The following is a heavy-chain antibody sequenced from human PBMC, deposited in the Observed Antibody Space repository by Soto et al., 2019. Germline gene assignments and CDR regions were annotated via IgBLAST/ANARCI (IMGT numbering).Heavy chain of an antibody. CDR2: IYYSGST. CDR3: AGGIASAATFDY. CDR1: GGSISSYY. D-gene: IGHD6-13*01. J-gene: IGHJ4*02. V-gene: IGHV4-59*08. Sequence: SETLSLTCTVSGGSISSYYWSWIRQPPGKGLEWIGYIYYSGSTNYNPSLKSRVTISVDTSKNQFSLKLSSVTAADTAVYYCAGGIASAATFDYWGQGTLVTVSS.